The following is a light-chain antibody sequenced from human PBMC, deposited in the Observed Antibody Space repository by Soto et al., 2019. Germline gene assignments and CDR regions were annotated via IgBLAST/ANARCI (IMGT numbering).Light chain of an antibody. CDR3: QSYDGSLNVV. V-gene: IGLV1-40*01. CDR1: TSDIGAGND. J-gene: IGLJ1*01. CDR2: DYN. Sequence: QSVLKQTPSVSGAPVQRATISCSSSTSDIGAGNDVHWYQQLPGTAPKLLIYDYNNRPSGVPDRFSASKSGTSASLAITGLQAEDEADYYCQSYDGSLNVVFGTGTKVTVL.